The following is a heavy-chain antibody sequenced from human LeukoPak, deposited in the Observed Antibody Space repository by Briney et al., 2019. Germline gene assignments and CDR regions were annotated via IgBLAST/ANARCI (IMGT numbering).Heavy chain of an antibody. CDR3: ARAHSNYGWFDP. CDR1: GYTFTSYG. Sequence: ASVKVSCKASGYTFTSYGISWVRQAPGQGLEWMGWISAYNGNTNYAQKLQGRVTMTTDTSTSTAYMELRSLRSEDTAVYYCARAHSNYGWFDPWGQGTLVTVSS. CDR2: ISAYNGNT. D-gene: IGHD4-4*01. V-gene: IGHV1-18*01. J-gene: IGHJ5*02.